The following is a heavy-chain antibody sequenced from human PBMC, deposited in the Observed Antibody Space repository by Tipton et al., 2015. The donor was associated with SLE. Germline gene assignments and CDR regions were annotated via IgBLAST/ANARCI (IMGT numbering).Heavy chain of an antibody. CDR1: GGSISSSSYY. Sequence: TLSLTCTVSGGSISSSSYYWGWIRQPPGKGLEWIGEINHSGSTNYNPSLKSRVTISVDTSKNQFSLKLSSVTAADTAVYYCAREIERVYAFDIWGQGTMVTVSS. J-gene: IGHJ3*02. V-gene: IGHV4-39*07. CDR3: AREIERVYAFDI. CDR2: INHSGST. D-gene: IGHD2-21*01.